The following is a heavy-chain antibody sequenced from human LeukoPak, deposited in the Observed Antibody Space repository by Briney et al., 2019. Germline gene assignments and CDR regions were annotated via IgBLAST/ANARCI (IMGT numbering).Heavy chain of an antibody. V-gene: IGHV1-2*02. CDR3: ARGRGSGRFQTT. CDR2: INPNSGGT. CDR1: GYTFTGYY. Sequence: ASVKLSCKASGYTFTGYYMHWVRQAPGQGLEWMGWINPNSGGTNYAQTFQGRVTMTRDTSISTAYMELSRLRSDDTAVYYCARGRGSGRFQTTWGQGTLVTVSS. D-gene: IGHD3-10*01. J-gene: IGHJ4*02.